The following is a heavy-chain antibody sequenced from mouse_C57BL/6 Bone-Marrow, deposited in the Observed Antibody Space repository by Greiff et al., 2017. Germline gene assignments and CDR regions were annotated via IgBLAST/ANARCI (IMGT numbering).Heavy chain of an antibody. Sequence: QVQLQQSGPELVKPGASVKISCKASGYAFSSSWMHWVKQRPGQGLEWIGRIYPGDGDTNYNGKFKGKATLTADKSSRTAYMQLSSLTSEDSAVYFCAGSSCDSSSYGYFEVWGTGTTVTVSS. D-gene: IGHD1-1*01. J-gene: IGHJ1*03. CDR3: AGSSCDSSSYGYFEV. CDR1: GYAFSSSW. V-gene: IGHV1-82*01. CDR2: IYPGDGDT.